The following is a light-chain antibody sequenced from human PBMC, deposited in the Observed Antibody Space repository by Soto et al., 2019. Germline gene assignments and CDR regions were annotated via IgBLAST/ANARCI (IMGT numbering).Light chain of an antibody. J-gene: IGLJ2*01. CDR3: SSYTSSSTDVV. V-gene: IGLV2-14*01. CDR2: EVS. CDR1: SSDVGGYNY. Sequence: QSALTQPASVSGSPGQSITISCTGTSSDVGGYNYVSWYQQHPGKAPKLMIYEVSNRPSGVSNRFSGSKSGNTASLTISGLQAGGEADYYCSSYTSSSTDVVFGGGTKLTLL.